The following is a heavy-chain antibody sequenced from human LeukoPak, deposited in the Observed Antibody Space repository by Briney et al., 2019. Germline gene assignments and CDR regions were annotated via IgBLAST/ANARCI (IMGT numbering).Heavy chain of an antibody. CDR3: ARDRNPQYYYDSSGYFGDAFDI. J-gene: IGHJ3*02. D-gene: IGHD3-22*01. CDR2: ISSSGSTI. Sequence: GGSLRLSCAASGFTFSDYYMSWIRQAPGKGLEWVSYISSSGSTIYYADSVKGRFTISMDNAKNSLYLQMNSLRAEDTAVYYCARDRNPQYYYDSSGYFGDAFDIWGQGTMVTVSS. CDR1: GFTFSDYY. V-gene: IGHV3-11*04.